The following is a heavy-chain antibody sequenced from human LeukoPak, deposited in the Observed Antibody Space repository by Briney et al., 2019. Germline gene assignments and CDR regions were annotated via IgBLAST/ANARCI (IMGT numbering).Heavy chain of an antibody. Sequence: KSGGSLRLSCAASGFNFEDYAMHWVRQAPGKGLEWVSSISRSSIYIYYADSMKGRFTISRDNAKNSLYLQMNSLRGEDTAVYYCARSRYDGSGYYGIIDYWGQGTLVTVSS. D-gene: IGHD3-22*01. V-gene: IGHV3-21*01. CDR1: GFNFEDYA. CDR2: ISRSSIYI. CDR3: ARSRYDGSGYYGIIDY. J-gene: IGHJ4*02.